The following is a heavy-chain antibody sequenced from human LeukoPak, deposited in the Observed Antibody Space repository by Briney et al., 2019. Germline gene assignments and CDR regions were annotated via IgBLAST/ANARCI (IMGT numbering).Heavy chain of an antibody. Sequence: ASVKVSCKASGYTFTGYYMHWVRQAPGQGLEWMGWINPNSGGTNYAQKLQGRVTMTTDTSTSTAYMELRSLRSDDTAVYYCARILAYCGGDCYNSLDYWGQGTLVTVSS. CDR3: ARILAYCGGDCYNSLDY. CDR2: INPNSGGT. V-gene: IGHV1-2*02. J-gene: IGHJ4*02. D-gene: IGHD2-21*02. CDR1: GYTFTGYY.